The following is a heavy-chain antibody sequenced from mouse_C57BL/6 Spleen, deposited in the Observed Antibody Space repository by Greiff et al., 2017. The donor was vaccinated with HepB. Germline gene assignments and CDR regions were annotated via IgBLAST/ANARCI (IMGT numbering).Heavy chain of an antibody. J-gene: IGHJ4*01. V-gene: IGHV2-9*01. D-gene: IGHD2-3*01. Sequence: VKLQESGPGLVAPSQSLSITCTVSGFSLTSYGVDWVRQPPGKGLERLGVIWGGGSTNYNSALMSRLSISKDNSKSQVFLKMNSLQNDDTAMYYCAKRDGYYAMDYWGQGTSVTVSS. CDR2: IWGGGST. CDR1: GFSLTSYG. CDR3: AKRDGYYAMDY.